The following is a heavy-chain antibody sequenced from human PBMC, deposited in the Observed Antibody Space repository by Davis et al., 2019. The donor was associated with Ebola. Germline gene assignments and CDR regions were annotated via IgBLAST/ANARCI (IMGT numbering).Heavy chain of an antibody. Sequence: AASVKVSCKASGYSFTRYDIAWVRQATGQGLEWMGWMNPNSGNTGYAQKFQGRVTITRDTSASTAYMELSSLRSEDTAVYYCARGLPYCSGGSCYFIHSNWFDPWGQGTLVTVPS. J-gene: IGHJ5*02. D-gene: IGHD2-15*01. V-gene: IGHV1-8*03. CDR1: GYSFTRYD. CDR2: MNPNSGNT. CDR3: ARGLPYCSGGSCYFIHSNWFDP.